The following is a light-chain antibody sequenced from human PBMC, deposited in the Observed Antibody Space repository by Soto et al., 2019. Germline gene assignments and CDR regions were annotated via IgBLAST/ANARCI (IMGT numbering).Light chain of an antibody. J-gene: IGKJ4*01. CDR3: HRHETYPLA. Sequence: TQMTQSPSTLSASVGDSVPITCRASRDIGTWLAWFQQKPGRAPNLLIYRASTLARGVPSRFSGSGSGTEFTLTISSLQPDDFATYYCHRHETYPLAFGGGTKVDIK. CDR1: RDIGTW. V-gene: IGKV1-5*03. CDR2: RAS.